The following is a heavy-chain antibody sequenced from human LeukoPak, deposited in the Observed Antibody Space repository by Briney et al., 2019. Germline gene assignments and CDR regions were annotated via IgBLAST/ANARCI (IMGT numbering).Heavy chain of an antibody. Sequence: GGSLRLSCAASGLTVSRNYMSWVRQAPGKGLEWVSIIYDDGRTFYAGSVKGRFTISRDNAKNSLHLQMNSLRAEDTAVYYCAKTIKKGYSSSCFTDYGGQETRVPVSS. V-gene: IGHV3-53*01. D-gene: IGHD6-13*01. J-gene: IGHJ4*02. CDR1: GLTVSRNY. CDR2: IYDDGRT. CDR3: AKTIKKGYSSSCFTDY.